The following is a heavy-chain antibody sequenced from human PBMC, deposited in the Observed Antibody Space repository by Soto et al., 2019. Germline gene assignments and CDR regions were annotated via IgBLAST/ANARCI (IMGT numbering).Heavy chain of an antibody. CDR3: TKTQEGRSLTFDY. Sequence: QVELVESGGGVVQPGRSLRLSCAASGFTFSSYGMHWVRQAPGKGLEWVAVISYDGSDTYYADSVKGRFTISRDNSKNTLYLQMNSLIAEDTAVYYCTKTQEGRSLTFDYWGLGTLVTVSS. CDR2: ISYDGSDT. V-gene: IGHV3-30*18. CDR1: GFTFSSYG. J-gene: IGHJ4*02.